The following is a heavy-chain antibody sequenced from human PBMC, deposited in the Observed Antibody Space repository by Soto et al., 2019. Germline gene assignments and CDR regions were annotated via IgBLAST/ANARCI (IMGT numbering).Heavy chain of an antibody. CDR2: IYYTGIT. D-gene: IGHD4-17*01. Sequence: PSETLSLTCTVSGGSIRSYFWSWIRQPPGKGLEWIGYIYYTGITNYNPSLKSRVTISLDTSKSQFSLKLNSVTAADTAVYYCASSTSVSPGVVWGQGTTVTVSS. CDR3: ASSTSVSPGVV. CDR1: GGSIRSYF. V-gene: IGHV4-59*01. J-gene: IGHJ6*02.